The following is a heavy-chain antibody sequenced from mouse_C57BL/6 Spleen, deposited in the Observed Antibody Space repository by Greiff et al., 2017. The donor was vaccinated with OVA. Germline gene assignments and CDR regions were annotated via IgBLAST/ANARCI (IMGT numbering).Heavy chain of an antibody. J-gene: IGHJ3*01. V-gene: IGHV1-59*01. CDR2: IDPSDSYT. CDR1: GYTFTSYW. CDR3: ARVGGFAY. Sequence: QVQLQQSGAELVRPGTSVKLSCKASGYTFTSYWMHWVKQRPGQGLEWIGVIDPSDSYTNYNQKFKGKATLTVDTSSSTAYMQLSSLTSEDSAVYYCARVGGFAYWGQGTLVTVSA.